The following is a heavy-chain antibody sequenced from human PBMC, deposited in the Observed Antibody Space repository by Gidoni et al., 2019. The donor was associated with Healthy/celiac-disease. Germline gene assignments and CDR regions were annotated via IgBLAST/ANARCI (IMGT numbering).Heavy chain of an antibody. Sequence: EVQLVESGGGWVQPGRSLRRSCAGSGFTCDGYAMHGVRQAPGKGLGWSSGIILNSGRIGYADSVKGRFTISRANAKNSLYLQMNSLRAEDTALYYCAKSAAGRYYYDSSGYYRDAFDIWGQGTMVTVSS. CDR2: IILNSGRI. CDR3: AKSAAGRYYYDSSGYYRDAFDI. CDR1: GFTCDGYA. D-gene: IGHD3-22*01. J-gene: IGHJ3*02. V-gene: IGHV3-9*01.